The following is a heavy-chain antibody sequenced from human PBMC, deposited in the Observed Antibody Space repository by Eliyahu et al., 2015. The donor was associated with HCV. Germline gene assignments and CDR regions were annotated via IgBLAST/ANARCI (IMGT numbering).Heavy chain of an antibody. CDR3: ARVGETTVASPFDY. CDR2: INHSGST. D-gene: IGHD4-23*01. Sequence: QVQLQQWGAGLLKPSETLSLTCAVYGGSFSGYYWSWIRQPPGKGLEWIGEINHSGSTNYNPSLKSRVTISVDTSKNQFSLKLSSVTAADTAVYYCARVGETTVASPFDYWGQGTLVTVSS. V-gene: IGHV4-34*01. J-gene: IGHJ4*02. CDR1: GGSFSGYY.